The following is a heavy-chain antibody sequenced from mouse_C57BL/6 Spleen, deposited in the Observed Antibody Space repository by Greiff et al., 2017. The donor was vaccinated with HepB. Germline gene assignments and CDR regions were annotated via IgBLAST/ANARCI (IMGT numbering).Heavy chain of an antibody. CDR3: ARVIYYYGSSPYWYFDV. D-gene: IGHD1-1*01. CDR2: IDPSDSYT. CDR1: GYTFTSYW. Sequence: VQLQQPGAELVKPGASVKLSCKASGYTFTSYWMQWVKQRPGQGLEWIGEIDPSDSYTNYNQKFKGKATLTVDTSSSTAYMQLSSLTSEDSAVYYCARVIYYYGSSPYWYFDVWGTGTTVTVSS. V-gene: IGHV1-50*01. J-gene: IGHJ1*03.